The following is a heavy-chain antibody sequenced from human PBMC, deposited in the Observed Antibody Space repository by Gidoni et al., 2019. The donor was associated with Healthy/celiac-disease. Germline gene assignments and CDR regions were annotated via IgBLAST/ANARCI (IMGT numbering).Heavy chain of an antibody. CDR2: IYYSGST. CDR1: GGSISSSSYY. V-gene: IGHV4-39*01. J-gene: IGHJ4*02. Sequence: QLQLQESGPGRVKPSETLSLTCTVSGGSISSSSYYWGWIRQPPGKGLEWIGSIYYSGSTNYNPTLKVRVTISVDKSKYQFSLKLRSVTAADTDVYYCARHGGGNSYVSSGYYWGQGTLVTVSS. CDR3: ARHGGGNSYVSSGYY. D-gene: IGHD3-22*01.